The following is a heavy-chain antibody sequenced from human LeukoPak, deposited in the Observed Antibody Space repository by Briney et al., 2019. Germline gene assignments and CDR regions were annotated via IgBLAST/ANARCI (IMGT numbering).Heavy chain of an antibody. Sequence: GGSLRLSCAASGFTFSSYWMHWVRQAPGKGLVWVSRINSDGSSTSYADSVKGRFTISRDNAKNTLYLQMNSLRAEDTAVYYCARRYSSSSYPPFDYWGQGTLVTVSS. D-gene: IGHD6-13*01. CDR1: GFTFSSYW. CDR2: INSDGSST. CDR3: ARRYSSSSYPPFDY. V-gene: IGHV3-74*01. J-gene: IGHJ4*02.